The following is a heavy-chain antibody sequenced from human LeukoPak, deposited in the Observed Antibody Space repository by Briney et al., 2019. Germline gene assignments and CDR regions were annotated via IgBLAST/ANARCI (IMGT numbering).Heavy chain of an antibody. CDR2: IKQDGSEK. D-gene: IGHD6-19*01. CDR3: ARDHTVDGLVFDY. Sequence: PGGSLRLSCAASGFTFSNAWMSWVRQAPGKGLEWVASIKQDGSEKYYVDSVKGRFSISRDNAKNSLHLQMNSLRAEDTAVYYCARDHTVDGLVFDYWGQGILVTVSS. J-gene: IGHJ4*02. V-gene: IGHV3-7*01. CDR1: GFTFSNAW.